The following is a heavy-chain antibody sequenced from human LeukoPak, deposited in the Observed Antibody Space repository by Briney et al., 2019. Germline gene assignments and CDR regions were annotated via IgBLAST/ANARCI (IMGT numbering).Heavy chain of an antibody. CDR3: AREKTYYYESSGYYTGRGAFDV. Sequence: PGGSLRLSCAASGFTFSSYAMSWVRQAPGKGLEWVSAISGSGGSTYYADSVKGRFTISRDNSKNTLFLQMNSLRAEDTALYYCAREKTYYYESSGYYTGRGAFDVWGQGTMVTVSS. D-gene: IGHD3-22*01. CDR1: GFTFSSYA. J-gene: IGHJ3*01. CDR2: ISGSGGST. V-gene: IGHV3-23*01.